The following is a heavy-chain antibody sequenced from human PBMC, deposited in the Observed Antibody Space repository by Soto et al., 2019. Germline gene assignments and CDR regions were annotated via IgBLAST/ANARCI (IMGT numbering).Heavy chain of an antibody. CDR1: GFTFSSYW. J-gene: IGHJ4*02. Sequence: ESGGGLVQPGGSLRLSCAASGFTFSSYWMSWVRQAPGKGLEWVANIKQDGSEKYYVDSVKGRFTISRDNAKNSLYLQMNSLRAEDTAVYYCASLYSGSLNYFDYWGQGTLVTVSS. D-gene: IGHD1-26*01. V-gene: IGHV3-7*01. CDR2: IKQDGSEK. CDR3: ASLYSGSLNYFDY.